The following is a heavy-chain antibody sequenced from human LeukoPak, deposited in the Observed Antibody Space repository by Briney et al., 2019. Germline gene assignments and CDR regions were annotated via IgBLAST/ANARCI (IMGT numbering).Heavy chain of an antibody. Sequence: GGSLRLSCAASGFTFSSYAMNWVRQAPGKGLEWVSALSGNGGSTYYAASVKGRFTISRDNSKNTLYLQMNSLRAEDTAVYYCAKDRGYSSSWSDYWGQGTLVTVSS. CDR3: AKDRGYSSSWSDY. V-gene: IGHV3-23*01. J-gene: IGHJ4*02. CDR2: LSGNGGST. CDR1: GFTFSSYA. D-gene: IGHD6-13*01.